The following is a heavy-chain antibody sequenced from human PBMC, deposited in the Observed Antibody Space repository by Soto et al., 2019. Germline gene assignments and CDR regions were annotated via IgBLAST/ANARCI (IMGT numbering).Heavy chain of an antibody. V-gene: IGHV4-34*01. CDR1: GGSFSGYY. CDR2: INHSGST. CDR3: AITGYCSGGSCYRHLDY. D-gene: IGHD2-15*01. Sequence: QVQLQQWGAGLLKPSETLSLTCAVYGGSFSGYYWSWIRQPPGKGLEWIGEINHSGSTNYNPSHKSRVTISVDTSKNQFSLKLSSVTAADTAVYYCAITGYCSGGSCYRHLDYWGQGTLVTVSS. J-gene: IGHJ4*02.